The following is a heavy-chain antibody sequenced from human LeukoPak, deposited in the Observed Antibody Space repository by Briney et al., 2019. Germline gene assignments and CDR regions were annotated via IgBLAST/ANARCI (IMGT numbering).Heavy chain of an antibody. Sequence: GGSLRLSCAASGFTFSRYWMSWVRQAPGKGLEWVANIKQDGSEKYYVDSVKGRFTISRDNAKNSLYLQMKSLRAEVTAVYYCAGEGYYGDYAFWGQGTLVTVSS. V-gene: IGHV3-7*01. CDR1: GFTFSRYW. CDR3: AGEGYYGDYAF. CDR2: IKQDGSEK. D-gene: IGHD4-17*01. J-gene: IGHJ4*02.